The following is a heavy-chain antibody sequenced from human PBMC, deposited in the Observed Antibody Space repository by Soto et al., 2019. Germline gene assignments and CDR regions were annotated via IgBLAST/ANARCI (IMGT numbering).Heavy chain of an antibody. CDR2: INPNSGGT. Sequence: ASVKVSCKASGYTFTGYYMHWVRQAPGQGLEWMGWINPNSGGTNYAQKFQGRVTMTRDTSISTAYMELSRLRSDDTAVYYCASRRGLITIFGVAPNYYYGMDVWGQGTTVTV. V-gene: IGHV1-2*02. J-gene: IGHJ6*02. CDR3: ASRRGLITIFGVAPNYYYGMDV. D-gene: IGHD3-3*01. CDR1: GYTFTGYY.